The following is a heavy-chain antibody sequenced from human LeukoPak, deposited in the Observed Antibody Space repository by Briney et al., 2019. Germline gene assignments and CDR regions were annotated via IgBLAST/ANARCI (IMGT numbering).Heavy chain of an antibody. CDR3: ARIYNNYYDSSGYYYAKYGPLDY. V-gene: IGHV1-2*02. Sequence: ASVKVSCKASGYTFTGYYMHWVRQAPGQGLEWMGWINPNSGGTNYAQKFQGRVTMTTDTSTSTAYMELRSLRSDDTAVYYCARIYNNYYDSSGYYYAKYGPLDYWGQGTLVTVSS. J-gene: IGHJ4*02. CDR2: INPNSGGT. D-gene: IGHD3-22*01. CDR1: GYTFTGYY.